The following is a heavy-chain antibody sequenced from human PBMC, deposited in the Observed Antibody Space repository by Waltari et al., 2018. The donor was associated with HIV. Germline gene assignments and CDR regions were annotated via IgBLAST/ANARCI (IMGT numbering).Heavy chain of an antibody. CDR1: GYTFTSFD. Sequence: QVQLVQPGAEVKKPGASVKVSCKASGYTFTSFDINWVRKATGQGLEWMGWMNPNSKKTGFAQKFQGRISMTRNTSIGTAYMELSSLRSLDTAVYYCARTFNGDLDYWGQGTLVTVS. J-gene: IGHJ4*02. CDR2: MNPNSKKT. CDR3: ARTFNGDLDY. V-gene: IGHV1-8*01. D-gene: IGHD2-21*02.